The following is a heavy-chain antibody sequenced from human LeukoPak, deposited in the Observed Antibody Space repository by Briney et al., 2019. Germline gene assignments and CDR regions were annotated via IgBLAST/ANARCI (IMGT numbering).Heavy chain of an antibody. D-gene: IGHD2-2*01. CDR3: ASGRTDIVVVPATLRNYYFDY. V-gene: IGHV1-69*06. CDR1: GGTFSSYA. Sequence: SVKVSCKASGGTFSSYAISWVRQAPGQGLEWMGGIIPIFGTANYAQKFQGRVTITADKSTSTAYMELSSLRSEDTAVYYCASGRTDIVVVPATLRNYYFDYWGQGTLVTVSS. CDR2: IIPIFGTA. J-gene: IGHJ4*02.